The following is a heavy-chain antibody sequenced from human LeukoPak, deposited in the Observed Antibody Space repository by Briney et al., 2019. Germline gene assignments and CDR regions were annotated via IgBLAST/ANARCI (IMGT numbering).Heavy chain of an antibody. CDR2: IKEDGSEK. Sequence: GGSLRLSCAASGFTFSSYWMTWVRQAPGKGLEWVANIKEDGSEKDYVDSVKGRFTISRDNAKNSLYVQMNSLRAEDTAVYYCARGYIVVAGFFDYWGQGTLVTVSS. V-gene: IGHV3-7*01. CDR3: ARGYIVVAGFFDY. D-gene: IGHD6-19*01. CDR1: GFTFSSYW. J-gene: IGHJ4*02.